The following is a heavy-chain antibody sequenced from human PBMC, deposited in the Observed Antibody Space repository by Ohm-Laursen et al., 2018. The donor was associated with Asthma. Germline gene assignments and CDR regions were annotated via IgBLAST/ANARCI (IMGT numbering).Heavy chain of an antibody. J-gene: IGHJ4*02. CDR3: ATLSWYASQF. CDR2: IKPDGSQT. D-gene: IGHD2-2*01. V-gene: IGHV3-7*01. CDR1: GFIISTYD. Sequence: SLRLSCSASGFIISTYDMIWVRQAPGKGLQWLAFIKPDGSQTYYADSMEGRFSISRDNSKNSLYLQMSSLRGEDTAIYYCATLSWYASQFWGQGTLVTVSS.